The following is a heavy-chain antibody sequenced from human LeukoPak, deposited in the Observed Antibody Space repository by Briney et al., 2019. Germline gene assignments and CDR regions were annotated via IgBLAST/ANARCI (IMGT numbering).Heavy chain of an antibody. CDR2: IRYDGSNK. V-gene: IGHV3-30*02. CDR1: GFKFSTYG. Sequence: GGSLRLSCAASGFKFSTYGIHWVRQAPGKGLEWVAFIRYDGSNKYYADSVKGRFTISRDNSKNTLYLQMNSLRAEDTAVYYCARVVGASPEYFQHWGQGTLVTVSS. J-gene: IGHJ1*01. D-gene: IGHD1-26*01. CDR3: ARVVGASPEYFQH.